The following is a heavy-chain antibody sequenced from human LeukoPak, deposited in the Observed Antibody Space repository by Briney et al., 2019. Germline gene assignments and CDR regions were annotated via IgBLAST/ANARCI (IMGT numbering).Heavy chain of an antibody. V-gene: IGHV3-23*01. D-gene: IGHD6-19*01. CDR1: GFTFSTYS. J-gene: IGHJ4*02. CDR3: TKDVVPDSGWDLDY. Sequence: GESLRLSCAASGFTFSTYSMTWVRQGPGKGLKWVSSIYPNGGSTFYADSVKGRFTISRDNSKNTLYLQMSSLRTEDTAVYYCTKDVVPDSGWDLDYWGQGTLVTVSS. CDR2: IYPNGGST.